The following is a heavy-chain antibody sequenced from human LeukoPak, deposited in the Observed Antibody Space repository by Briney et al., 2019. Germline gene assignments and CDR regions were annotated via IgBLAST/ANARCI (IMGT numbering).Heavy chain of an antibody. CDR1: GFTFSSYA. D-gene: IGHD3-3*01. J-gene: IGHJ4*02. CDR3: ARGGITIFGGIIYQDY. Sequence: GGSLRLSCAASGFTFSSYAMHWVRQAPGKGLEWVAVISYDGSNKYYADSVKGRFTISRDNAKNSLYLQMNSLRAEDTAFYYCARGGITIFGGIIYQDYWGQGTLVTVSS. CDR2: ISYDGSNK. V-gene: IGHV3-30*04.